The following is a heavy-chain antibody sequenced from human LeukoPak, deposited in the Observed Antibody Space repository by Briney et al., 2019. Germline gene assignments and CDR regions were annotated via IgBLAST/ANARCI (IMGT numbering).Heavy chain of an antibody. D-gene: IGHD4-11*01. J-gene: IGHJ3*02. CDR3: AGDYRNAFDI. CDR2: IYYSGST. Sequence: SETLSLTCTVSGGSINYYYWMWIRQPPGKGLEWIGSIYYSGSTYYNPSLKSRVTISVDTSKNQFSLKLSSVTAADTAVYYCAGDYRNAFDIWGQGTMVTVSS. CDR1: GGSINYYY. V-gene: IGHV4-59*05.